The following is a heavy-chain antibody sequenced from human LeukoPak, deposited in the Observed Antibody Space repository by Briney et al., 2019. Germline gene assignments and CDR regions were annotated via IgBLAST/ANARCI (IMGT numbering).Heavy chain of an antibody. Sequence: PARSLRLSCAASGFTFSSYAMHWVRQAPGKGLEWVAVISYDGSNKYYADSVKGRFTISRDNSKNTLYLQMNSLRAEDTAVYYCARDGRWYSSGVPWYAFDIWGQGTMVTVSS. J-gene: IGHJ3*02. V-gene: IGHV3-30-3*01. CDR2: ISYDGSNK. CDR1: GFTFSSYA. D-gene: IGHD6-19*01. CDR3: ARDGRWYSSGVPWYAFDI.